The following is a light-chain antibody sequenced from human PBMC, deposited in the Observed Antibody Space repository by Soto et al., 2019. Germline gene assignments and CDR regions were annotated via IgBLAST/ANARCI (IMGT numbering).Light chain of an antibody. Sequence: QLVLTQSPSASASLGASVKLTCTLSSGHSSYAIAWHQQQPEKGPRYLMKVNSDGSHNKGDGIPDRFSGSSSGAERYLTISSLQSEDEADYYCQTWGTGKVFGGGTKVTVL. J-gene: IGLJ2*01. V-gene: IGLV4-69*01. CDR2: VNSDGSH. CDR3: QTWGTGKV. CDR1: SGHSSYA.